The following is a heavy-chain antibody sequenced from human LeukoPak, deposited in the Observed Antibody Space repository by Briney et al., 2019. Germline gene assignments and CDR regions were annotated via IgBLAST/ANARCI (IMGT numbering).Heavy chain of an antibody. Sequence: GGSLRLSCAASGFTFSSYSMNWVRQAPGKGLEWVSSISSSSSYIYYADSVKGRFTISRDNSKNTLFLQMNSLRADDTAMYYCAKHPGDFTGIVNYYYMDVWGKGTTVTVSS. CDR1: GFTFSSYS. D-gene: IGHD1-26*01. CDR2: ISSSSSYI. V-gene: IGHV3-21*01. CDR3: AKHPGDFTGIVNYYYMDV. J-gene: IGHJ6*03.